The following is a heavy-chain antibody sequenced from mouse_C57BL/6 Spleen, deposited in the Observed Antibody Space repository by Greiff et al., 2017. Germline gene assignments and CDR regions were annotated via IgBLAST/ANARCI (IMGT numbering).Heavy chain of an antibody. D-gene: IGHD4-1*01. Sequence: EVKVVESGGGLVKPGGSLKLSCAASGFTFSSYAMSWVRQTPEKRLEWVATISDGGSYTYYPDNVKGRFTISRDNAKNNLYLQMSHLKSEDTAMYYCARDGTFFDDWGQGTTLTVSS. CDR3: ARDGTFFDD. V-gene: IGHV5-4*01. CDR1: GFTFSSYA. J-gene: IGHJ2*01. CDR2: ISDGGSYT.